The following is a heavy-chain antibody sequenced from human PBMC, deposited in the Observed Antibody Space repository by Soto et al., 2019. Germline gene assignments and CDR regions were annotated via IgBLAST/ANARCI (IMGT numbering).Heavy chain of an antibody. CDR1: GFTFSSFA. CDR2: ISFDGNHK. D-gene: IGHD2-15*01. V-gene: IGHV3-30-3*01. Sequence: GESLKISCGASGFTFSSFAMHWVRQAPGKGLEWAAVISFDGNHKYYADSVKGRFTISRDNSKNTLYLQMNSLRAEDTAVYYCASIDCSGGSCPPSYWGRGTLVTVSS. CDR3: ASIDCSGGSCPPSY. J-gene: IGHJ4*02.